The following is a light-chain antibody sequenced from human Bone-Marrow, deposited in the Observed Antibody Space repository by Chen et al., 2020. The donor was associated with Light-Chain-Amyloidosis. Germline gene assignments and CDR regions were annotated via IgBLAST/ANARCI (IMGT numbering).Light chain of an antibody. CDR3: CSYAGSSTPWV. Sequence: QSALTQPASVSGSPGQSITISCTGTSCDVGHYNLFSWYQQHPGKAPKLMIYEDIKRPSGVSSRLSGYKSGNTASLTISGLQAEDEADYYCCSYAGSSTPWVFGGGIKLTVL. J-gene: IGLJ3*02. V-gene: IGLV2-23*01. CDR1: SCDVGHYNL. CDR2: EDI.